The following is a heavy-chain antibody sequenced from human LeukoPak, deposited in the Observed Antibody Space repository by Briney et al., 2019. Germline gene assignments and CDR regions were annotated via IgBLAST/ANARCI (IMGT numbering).Heavy chain of an antibody. CDR2: IRSKANSYAT. Sequence: QAGGSLRLSRAASGFTFSGSAMHWVRQASGKGLEWVGRIRSKANSYATAYAASVKGRFTISRDDSKNTAYLQMNSLKTEDTAVYYCTSRYFDWFRYMDVWGKGTTVTVSS. CDR3: TSRYFDWFRYMDV. D-gene: IGHD3-9*01. CDR1: GFTFSGSA. J-gene: IGHJ6*03. V-gene: IGHV3-73*01.